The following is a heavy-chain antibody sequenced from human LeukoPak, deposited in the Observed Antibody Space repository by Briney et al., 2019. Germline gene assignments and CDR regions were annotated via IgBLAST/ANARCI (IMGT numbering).Heavy chain of an antibody. Sequence: GSLRLSCTASGXSVSSHYMSWVRQAPGRGLEWVSVIYSDGSTNYADSVKGRLTISRDNSKNTVYLQMNNLRAEDTAVYYCARAETAAGSYWGQGTLVTVSS. CDR3: ARAETAAGSY. V-gene: IGHV3-53*01. CDR1: GXSVSSHY. D-gene: IGHD6-13*01. CDR2: IYSDGST. J-gene: IGHJ4*02.